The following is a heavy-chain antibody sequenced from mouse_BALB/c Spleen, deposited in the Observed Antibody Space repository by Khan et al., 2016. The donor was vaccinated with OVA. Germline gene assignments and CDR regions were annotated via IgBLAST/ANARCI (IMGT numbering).Heavy chain of an antibody. CDR2: ISTYYGDA. Sequence: QVQLKQSGAEVVRPGVSVKISCKGSAYTFTDFAMHWVKQSRAKGLEWLGVISTYYGDADYNHKFRDKATMTVDTSSSTAYMELAGLTSEDSAIYYCVRGSGKSRFAYWGQGTLVTVSA. V-gene: IGHV1S137*01. D-gene: IGHD1-3*01. CDR3: VRGSGKSRFAY. J-gene: IGHJ3*01. CDR1: AYTFTDFA.